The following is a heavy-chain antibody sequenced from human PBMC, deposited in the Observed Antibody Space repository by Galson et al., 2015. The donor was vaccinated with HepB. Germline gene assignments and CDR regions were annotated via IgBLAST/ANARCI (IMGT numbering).Heavy chain of an antibody. CDR1: GFTFSSYE. Sequence: SLRLSCAASGFTFSSYEMNWVRQAPGKGLEWVAVIWYDGSNKYYADSVKGRFTISRDNSKNTLYLQMNSLRAEDTAVYYCARGYDYGDYDWFDPWGQGTLVTVSS. J-gene: IGHJ5*02. CDR2: IWYDGSNK. D-gene: IGHD4-17*01. V-gene: IGHV3-33*08. CDR3: ARGYDYGDYDWFDP.